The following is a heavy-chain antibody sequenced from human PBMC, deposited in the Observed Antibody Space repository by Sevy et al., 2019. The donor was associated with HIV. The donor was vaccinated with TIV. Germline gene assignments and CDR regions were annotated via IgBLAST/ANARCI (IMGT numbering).Heavy chain of an antibody. V-gene: IGHV3-30-3*01. CDR2: ISYDGSNK. D-gene: IGHD2-15*01. CDR3: ARDFPPYCSGGSCQRLFDY. J-gene: IGHJ4*02. Sequence: GGSLRLSCAASGFTFSSYAMHWVRQAPGKGLEWVAVISYDGSNKYYADSVKGRFTISRDNSKNTLYLQMNRLRADDTAVYYCARDFPPYCSGGSCQRLFDYWGQGTLVTVSS. CDR1: GFTFSSYA.